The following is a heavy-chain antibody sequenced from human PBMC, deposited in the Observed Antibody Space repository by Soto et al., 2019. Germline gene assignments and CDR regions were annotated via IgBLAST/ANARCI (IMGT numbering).Heavy chain of an antibody. CDR2: ISGSGGST. Sequence: GGSLRLSCAASGFTFSSYAMSWVRQAPGKGLEWVSAISGSGGSTYYADSVKGRFTISRDNSKNTLYLQMNSLRAEDTAVYYCAKDYLIAAAGDDAFDIWGQGTMVTVSS. D-gene: IGHD6-13*01. V-gene: IGHV3-23*01. CDR1: GFTFSSYA. J-gene: IGHJ3*02. CDR3: AKDYLIAAAGDDAFDI.